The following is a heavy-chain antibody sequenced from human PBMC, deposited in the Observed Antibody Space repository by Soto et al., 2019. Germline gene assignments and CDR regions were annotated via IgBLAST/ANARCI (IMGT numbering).Heavy chain of an antibody. D-gene: IGHD3-16*02. Sequence: EVQLVESGGGLGQPGGSLRLSCAASGFTFSSYWMSWVRQAPGKGLEWVANIKQDGSEKYYVDSVKGRFTISRDNAKNSLYLQMKSLRAEDTAVYYCARDRDDYVWGSYRYHDYWGQGTLVTVST. J-gene: IGHJ4*02. CDR3: ARDRDDYVWGSYRYHDY. CDR1: GFTFSSYW. V-gene: IGHV3-7*01. CDR2: IKQDGSEK.